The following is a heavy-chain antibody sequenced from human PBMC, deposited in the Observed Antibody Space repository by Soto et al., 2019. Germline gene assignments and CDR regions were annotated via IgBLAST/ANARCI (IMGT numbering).Heavy chain of an antibody. J-gene: IGHJ4*02. D-gene: IGHD2-15*01. CDR2: VSYSGTT. V-gene: IGHV4-31*03. CDR1: GGSISSGDYY. Sequence: QVQLQESGPGLVKPSQTLSLTCTVSGGSISSGDYYWTWIRQHPGKGLEWIGYVSYSGTTYYNPFLKSRLTISLDTSKNQFSLKLSSVTAADTAVYYCARGGDYCGGGKCYGYIDDWGQGTLVTVSP. CDR3: ARGGDYCGGGKCYGYIDD.